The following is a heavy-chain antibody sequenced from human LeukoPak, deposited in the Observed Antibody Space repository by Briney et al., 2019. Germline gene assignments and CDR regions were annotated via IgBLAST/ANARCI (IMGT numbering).Heavy chain of an antibody. Sequence: SETLSLTCGLYGGSFSGYYWSWIRQPPGKGLEWIGEINHSGSTNYNPSLKSRVTISVDTSKNQFSLKLSSVTAADTAVYYCARGVVPAAVWFDPWGQGTLVTVSS. V-gene: IGHV4-34*01. CDR3: ARGVVPAAVWFDP. CDR2: INHSGST. J-gene: IGHJ5*02. CDR1: GGSFSGYY. D-gene: IGHD2-2*01.